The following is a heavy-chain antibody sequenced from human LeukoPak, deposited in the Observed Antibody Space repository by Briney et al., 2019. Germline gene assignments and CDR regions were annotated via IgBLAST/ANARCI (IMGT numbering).Heavy chain of an antibody. J-gene: IGHJ4*02. CDR3: ARGSGWYYY. CDR2: MYYSGST. CDR1: GGSISSYY. Sequence: SETLSLTCTVSGGSISSYYWSWIRQPPGKGLEWIGYMYYSGSTNYNPSLKSRLTVSVDTSKNQFSLKLSSVTVADTAVYYCARGSGWYYYWGQGTLVTVSS. V-gene: IGHV4-59*01. D-gene: IGHD6-19*01.